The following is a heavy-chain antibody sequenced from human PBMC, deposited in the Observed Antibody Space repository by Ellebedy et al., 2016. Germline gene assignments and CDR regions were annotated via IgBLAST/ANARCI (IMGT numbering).Heavy chain of an antibody. V-gene: IGHV4-61*02. CDR3: ARETPTEEWELLCAFDI. J-gene: IGHJ3*02. CDR1: GGSISSSSYY. Sequence: SETLSLTXTVSGGSISSSSYYRSWIRQPAGKGLEWIGRIYTSGSTNYNPSLKSRVTMSVDTSKNQFSLKLSSVTAADTAVYYCARETPTEEWELLCAFDIWGQGTMVTVSS. D-gene: IGHD1-26*01. CDR2: IYTSGST.